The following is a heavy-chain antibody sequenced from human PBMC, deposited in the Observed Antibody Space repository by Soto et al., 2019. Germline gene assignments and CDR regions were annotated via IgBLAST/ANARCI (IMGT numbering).Heavy chain of an antibody. CDR3: AHRRVGRGLVD. CDR2: IHWNGDK. Sequence: QITLKESGPTLAKPSQTLTLTCTFSGFSLGASGEGVAWIRQPPGKALEWLALIHWNGDKRYSPSLKNKVTIARGTSKDRVVLTLTNVDPVDTATYFCAHRRVGRGLVDWGQGTLVTVSS. CDR1: GFSLGASGEG. D-gene: IGHD2-15*01. J-gene: IGHJ4*02. V-gene: IGHV2-5*01.